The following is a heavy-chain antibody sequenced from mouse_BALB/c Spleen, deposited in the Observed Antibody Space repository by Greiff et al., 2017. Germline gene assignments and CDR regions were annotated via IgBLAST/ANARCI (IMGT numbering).Heavy chain of an antibody. CDR3: TRERDFYYYAMDY. Sequence: LQQPGSELVRPGASVKLSCKASGYTFTSYGMHWVKQRPGQGLEWIGNIYPGSGSTNYDEKFKSKATLTVDTSSSTAYMQLSSLTSEDSAVYYCTRERDFYYYAMDYWGQGTSVTVSS. CDR1: GYTFTSYG. V-gene: IGHV1S22*01. CDR2: IYPGSGST. J-gene: IGHJ4*01.